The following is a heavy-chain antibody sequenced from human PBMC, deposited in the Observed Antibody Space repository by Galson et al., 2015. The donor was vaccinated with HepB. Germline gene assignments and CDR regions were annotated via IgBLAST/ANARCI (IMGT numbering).Heavy chain of an antibody. CDR1: GFTFSRDW. Sequence: SLRLSCAASGFTFSRDWMSWVRQAPGKGLEWVANIKEDGSQKYYVDSVKGRFTISRDNAKNSLYLQMDSLRAEDAAVYYCARGSSRGWYWGQGTLVTVSS. V-gene: IGHV3-7*01. CDR3: ARGSSRGWY. D-gene: IGHD2-2*01. J-gene: IGHJ4*02. CDR2: IKEDGSQK.